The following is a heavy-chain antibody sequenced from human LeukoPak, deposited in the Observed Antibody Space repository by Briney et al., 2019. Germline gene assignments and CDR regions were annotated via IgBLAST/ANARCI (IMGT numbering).Heavy chain of an antibody. D-gene: IGHD5-24*01. CDR2: INPSGGST. J-gene: IGHJ4*02. CDR1: GYTFTSYY. V-gene: IGHV1-46*01. Sequence: ASVKVSCKASGYTFTSYYMHWVRQAPGQGLEWMGIINPSGGSTSYAQKFQGRVTMTRDTSTSTVYMELSSLRSEDTAVYYCARGSGLRWLQLPFDYWGQGTLVTVSS. CDR3: ARGSGLRWLQLPFDY.